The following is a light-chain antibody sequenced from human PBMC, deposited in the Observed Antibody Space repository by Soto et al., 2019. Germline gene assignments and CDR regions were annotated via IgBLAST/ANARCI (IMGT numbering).Light chain of an antibody. Sequence: QSVLTQPASVSGSPGQSLTISCTGTSSDVGGFNYVSWYQQHPGKAPKLMISGVTNRPSGVSNRFSGSKSGNTASLTISGLQAGDEADYYCSSYTSGSTLLVFGTGTKVTV. V-gene: IGLV2-14*01. CDR2: GVT. CDR3: SSYTSGSTLLV. CDR1: SSDVGGFNY. J-gene: IGLJ1*01.